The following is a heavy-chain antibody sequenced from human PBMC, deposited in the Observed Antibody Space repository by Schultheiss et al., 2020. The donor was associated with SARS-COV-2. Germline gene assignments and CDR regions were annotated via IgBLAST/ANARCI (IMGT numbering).Heavy chain of an antibody. CDR3: AKDYCGGDCSMFDY. V-gene: IGHV3-30*18. CDR2: ISYDGSNK. D-gene: IGHD2-21*01. CDR1: GFTFSGYG. J-gene: IGHJ4*02. Sequence: GGSLRLSCAASGFTFSGYGMHWVRQAPGKGLEWVALISYDGSNKYYADSVKGRFTISRDNSKNTLYLQMNSLRPEDTAVYYCAKDYCGGDCSMFDYWGQGTLVTVSS.